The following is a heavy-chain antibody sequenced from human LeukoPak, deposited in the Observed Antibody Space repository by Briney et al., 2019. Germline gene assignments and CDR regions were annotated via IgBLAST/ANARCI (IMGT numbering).Heavy chain of an antibody. J-gene: IGHJ5*02. CDR1: GGTFSSYA. Sequence: SVKVSCKASGGTFSSYAISWVRQAPGRGLEWMGGIIPIFGTANYAQKFQGRVTITADESTSTAYMELSSLRSEDTAVYYCATCITMVRGVINWFDPWGQGTLVTVSS. D-gene: IGHD3-10*01. CDR2: IIPIFGTA. V-gene: IGHV1-69*13. CDR3: ATCITMVRGVINWFDP.